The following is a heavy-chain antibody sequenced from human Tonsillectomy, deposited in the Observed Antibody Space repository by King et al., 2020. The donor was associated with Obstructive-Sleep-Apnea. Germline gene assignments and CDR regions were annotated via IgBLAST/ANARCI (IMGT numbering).Heavy chain of an antibody. D-gene: IGHD3-22*01. J-gene: IGHJ4*02. CDR3: ARDRLGLPLDY. CDR2: IYYSGAT. Sequence: VQLQESGPGLVKPSETLSLTCTVSGGSISSYYWSWIRQPPGKGLEWIGYIYYSGATNYNPSLKSRVTISVDTSKNQFSLKLSSVTAADTAVYYCARDRLGLPLDYWGPGTLVTVSS. V-gene: IGHV4-59*01. CDR1: GGSISSYY.